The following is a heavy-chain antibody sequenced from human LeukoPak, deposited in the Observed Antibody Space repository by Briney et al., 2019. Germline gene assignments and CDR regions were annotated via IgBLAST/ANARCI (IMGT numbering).Heavy chain of an antibody. V-gene: IGHV4-39*07. CDR1: GASVSGSPYY. CDR3: ARGRGRVDY. CDR2: IYSSGST. Sequence: SETLSLTCTVSGASVSGSPYYWGLIRQPPGKGLEWIGSIYSSGSTYYNPSLKSRVTISVDTSKNQFSLKLSSVTAADTAVYYCARGRGRVDYWGQGTLVTVSS. J-gene: IGHJ4*02.